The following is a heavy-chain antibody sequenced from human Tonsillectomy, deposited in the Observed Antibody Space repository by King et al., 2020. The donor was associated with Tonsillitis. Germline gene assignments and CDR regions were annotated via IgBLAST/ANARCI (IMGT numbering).Heavy chain of an antibody. J-gene: IGHJ5*02. V-gene: IGHV4-59*02. Sequence: QLQESGPGLVKPSETPSLTCSVSGDSVSTYFWSWIRQPPGKGLQWIGYIYNSGTTRYNPSLKSRVTISVDTSKNQLSLKLTSVTAADTAVYYCASGRALDPWGQGTLVTVSS. CDR2: IYNSGTT. CDR1: GDSVSTYF. CDR3: ASGRALDP.